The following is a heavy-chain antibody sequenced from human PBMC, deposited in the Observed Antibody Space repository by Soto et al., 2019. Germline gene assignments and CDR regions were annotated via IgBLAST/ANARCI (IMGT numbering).Heavy chain of an antibody. CDR3: ARVFLVSGGPDY. CDR2: ISYDGSNK. CDR1: GFTFSSYA. Sequence: PGGSLRLSCAASGFTFSSYAMHWVRQAPGKGLEWVAVISYDGSNKYYADSVKGRFTISRDNSKNTLYLQMNSLRAEDTAVYYCARVFLVSGGPDYWGQGTLVTVSS. J-gene: IGHJ4*02. V-gene: IGHV3-30-3*01. D-gene: IGHD2-21*01.